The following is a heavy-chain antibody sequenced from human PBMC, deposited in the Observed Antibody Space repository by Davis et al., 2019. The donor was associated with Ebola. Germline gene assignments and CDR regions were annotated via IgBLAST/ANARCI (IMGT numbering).Heavy chain of an antibody. Sequence: ASVKVSCKASGYTFTVYYMHWVRQAPGQGLEWMGWISPNTGGTIYAQKFQDRVTMTRDTSIITAYMELSRLRSDDTAVYYCARLGSAPFDYWGQGTLVTVSS. V-gene: IGHV1-2*02. CDR3: ARLGSAPFDY. J-gene: IGHJ4*02. D-gene: IGHD1-26*01. CDR2: ISPNTGGT. CDR1: GYTFTVYY.